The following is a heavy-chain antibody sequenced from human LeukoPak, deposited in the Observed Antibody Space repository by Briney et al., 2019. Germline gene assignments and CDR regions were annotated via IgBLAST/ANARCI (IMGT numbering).Heavy chain of an antibody. Sequence: SVKVSCKASGGTFSSYAISWVRQAPGQGLEWMGGIIPIFGTANYAQKFQGRVTITADKSTSTAYMELSSLRSEDTAVYYCASATLRCSGGSCYEMGVWGKGTTVTVSS. V-gene: IGHV1-69*06. CDR1: GGTFSSYA. D-gene: IGHD2-15*01. J-gene: IGHJ6*04. CDR2: IIPIFGTA. CDR3: ASATLRCSGGSCYEMGV.